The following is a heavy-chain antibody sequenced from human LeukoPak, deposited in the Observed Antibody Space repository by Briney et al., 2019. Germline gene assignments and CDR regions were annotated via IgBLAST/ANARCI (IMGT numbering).Heavy chain of an antibody. CDR3: AREGVEMATIYAFDI. D-gene: IGHD5-24*01. CDR1: GYTFTSYY. J-gene: IGHJ3*02. CDR2: INPSGGST. Sequence: ASVNVSCKASGYTFTSYYMHWVRQAPGQGLEWMGIINPSGGSTSYAQKFQGRVTMTRDTSTSTVYMGLSSLRSEDTAVYYCAREGVEMATIYAFDIWGQGTMVTVSS. V-gene: IGHV1-46*01.